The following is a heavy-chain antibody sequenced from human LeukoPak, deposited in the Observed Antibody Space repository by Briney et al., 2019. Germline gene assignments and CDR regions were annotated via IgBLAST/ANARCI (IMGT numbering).Heavy chain of an antibody. D-gene: IGHD1-1*01. CDR1: GGSFSGYY. V-gene: IGHV4-34*01. Sequence: SETLSLTCAVYGGSFSGYYWRWIRLPPGKGLEWIGEINHSGSTNYNPSLKSRVTISVDTSKNQFSLKLSSVTAADTAVYYCARRDTNDYYFDYWGQGTLVTVSS. CDR3: ARRDTNDYYFDY. CDR2: INHSGST. J-gene: IGHJ4*02.